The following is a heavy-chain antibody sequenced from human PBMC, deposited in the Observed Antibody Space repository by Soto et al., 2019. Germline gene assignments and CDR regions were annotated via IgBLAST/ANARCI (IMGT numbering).Heavy chain of an antibody. CDR2: IYYTGTT. CDR1: GDSVASGSNY. D-gene: IGHD5-12*01. CDR3: ARTPGNGYNWYFDY. J-gene: IGHJ4*02. V-gene: IGHV4-61*01. Sequence: SVTRSLTCTLSGDSVASGSNYWRWIRQSPGKGLEWIGYIYYTGTTNYSPSLESRVTMSMDMSKNQFSLKLSSVTAADTAVYYCARTPGNGYNWYFDYWGQG.